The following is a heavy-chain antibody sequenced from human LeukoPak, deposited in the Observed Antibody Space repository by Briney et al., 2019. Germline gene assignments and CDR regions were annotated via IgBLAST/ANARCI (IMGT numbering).Heavy chain of an antibody. CDR1: GFAFSSYG. D-gene: IGHD3-10*01. Sequence: TGGSLRLSCAASGFAFSSYGMSWVRQAPGQGLEWVSAISTSGESTYYADSVKGHFTISRDNSKNTLYLQMSSLRAEDTAIYFCAKGSGNGYGSGPFDYWGQGTLVTVSS. V-gene: IGHV3-23*01. J-gene: IGHJ4*02. CDR3: AKGSGNGYGSGPFDY. CDR2: ISTSGEST.